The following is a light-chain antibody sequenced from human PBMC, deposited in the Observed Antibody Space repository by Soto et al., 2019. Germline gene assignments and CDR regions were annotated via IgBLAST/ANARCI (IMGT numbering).Light chain of an antibody. V-gene: IGKV3-11*01. Sequence: EVVLTQSPATLSLSPGERATLSCRASENVRTFVDWYQQKPGQAPRPLIHGASNRATGIPDRFSGSGSGTDFTLTISSLEPEDFAVYYCHQRQYWPPITFGQGTRLEIK. CDR1: ENVRTF. CDR3: HQRQYWPPIT. CDR2: GAS. J-gene: IGKJ5*01.